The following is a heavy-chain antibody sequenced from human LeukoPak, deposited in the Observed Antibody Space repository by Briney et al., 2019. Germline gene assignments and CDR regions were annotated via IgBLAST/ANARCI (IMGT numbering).Heavy chain of an antibody. CDR1: GFTFSSYA. D-gene: IGHD3-3*01. Sequence: QAGGSLRLSCAASGFTFSSYAMSWVRQAPGKGLEWVSAISDSGGSTYYADSVKGRFTISRDNSKNTLYLQMNSLRAEDTAVYYCAKETDFWSGYYGTDYWGQGTLVTVSS. J-gene: IGHJ4*02. CDR2: ISDSGGST. V-gene: IGHV3-23*01. CDR3: AKETDFWSGYYGTDY.